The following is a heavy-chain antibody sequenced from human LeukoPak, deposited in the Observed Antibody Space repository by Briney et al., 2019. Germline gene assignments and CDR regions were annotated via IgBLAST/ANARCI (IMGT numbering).Heavy chain of an antibody. CDR3: ARRLISSLSEAFDI. J-gene: IGHJ3*02. Sequence: GESLKISCKGSGYSFTSYWTGWVRQMPGKGLEWMGIIYPGDSDTRYSPSFQGQVTISADKSISTAYLQCSSLKASDTAMYYCARRLISSLSEAFDIWGQGTMVTVSS. D-gene: IGHD2-2*01. V-gene: IGHV5-51*01. CDR2: IYPGDSDT. CDR1: GYSFTSYW.